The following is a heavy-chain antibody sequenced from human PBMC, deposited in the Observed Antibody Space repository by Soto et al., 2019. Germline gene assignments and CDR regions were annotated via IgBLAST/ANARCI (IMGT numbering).Heavy chain of an antibody. D-gene: IGHD2-2*01. CDR3: ARDIVLVPAATSPRPGGRWFDP. Sequence: PSETLSLTCIISGGSISGYYWTWIRQSPGEGLEYIGYIYSGNTNYNPSLNSRVTISVATSKNQFSLKLSSVTAADTAVYYCARDIVLVPAATSPRPGGRWFDPWGQGTLVTVSS. CDR1: GGSISGYY. V-gene: IGHV4-59*01. CDR2: IYSGNT. J-gene: IGHJ5*02.